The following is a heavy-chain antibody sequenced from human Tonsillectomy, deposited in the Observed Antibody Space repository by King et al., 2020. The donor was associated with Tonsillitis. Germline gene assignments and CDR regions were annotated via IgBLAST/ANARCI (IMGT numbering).Heavy chain of an antibody. CDR1: GGSISGGYY. V-gene: IGHV4-31*03. CDR3: ARVPTTVTKVRQEKPEPFDY. J-gene: IGHJ4*02. D-gene: IGHD4-17*01. Sequence: VQLQESGPGLVKPSQTLSLTCTVSGGSISGGYYWSWIRQHPGKGLEWIGYIYYSGSTYYNPSLKSRLTISVDTSKNQFSLKLSSVTAADTAVYYCARVPTTVTKVRQEKPEPFDYWGQGTLVTVSS. CDR2: IYYSGST.